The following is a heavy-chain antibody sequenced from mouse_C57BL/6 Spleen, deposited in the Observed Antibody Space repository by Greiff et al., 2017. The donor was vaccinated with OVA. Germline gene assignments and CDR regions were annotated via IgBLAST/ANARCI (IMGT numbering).Heavy chain of an antibody. CDR1: GYTFTSYW. CDR2: IDPSDSYT. J-gene: IGHJ4*01. CDR3: AHTPTTGGGMDY. D-gene: IGHD2-12*01. V-gene: IGHV1-50*01. Sequence: QVQLQQSGAELVKPGASVKLSCKASGYTFTSYWMQWVKQRPGQGLEWIGEIDPSDSYTNYNQKFKGKATLTVDTSSSTAYMQLSSLTSEDSAVYYCAHTPTTGGGMDYWGQGTSVTVSS.